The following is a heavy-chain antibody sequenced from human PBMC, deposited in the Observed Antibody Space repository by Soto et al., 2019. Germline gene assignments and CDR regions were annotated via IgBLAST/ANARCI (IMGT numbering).Heavy chain of an antibody. V-gene: IGHV3-30*18. D-gene: IGHD2-15*01. CDR2: ISYDGSNK. J-gene: IGHJ4*02. CDR3: AKWAFDYLVAATSQYYFDY. CDR1: GFTFSSYG. Sequence: LRLSCAASGFTFSSYGMHWVRQAPGKGLEWVAVISYDGSNKYYADSVKGRFTISRDNSKNTLYLQMNSLRAEDTAVYYCAKWAFDYLVAATSQYYFDYWGQGTLVTVSS.